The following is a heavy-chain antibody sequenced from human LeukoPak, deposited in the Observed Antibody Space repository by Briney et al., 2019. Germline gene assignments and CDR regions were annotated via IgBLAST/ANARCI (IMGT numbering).Heavy chain of an antibody. D-gene: IGHD3-10*01. CDR2: IYHSGST. CDR1: GYSISSGYY. J-gene: IGHJ6*03. CDR3: ARHQEAMVRGVLYYMDV. Sequence: ASETLSLTCTVSGYSISSGYYWGWIRQPPGKGLEWIGSIYHSGSTYYNPSLKSRVTISVDTSKNQFSLKLSAVTAADTAVYYCARHQEAMVRGVLYYMDVWGKGTTVTISS. V-gene: IGHV4-38-2*02.